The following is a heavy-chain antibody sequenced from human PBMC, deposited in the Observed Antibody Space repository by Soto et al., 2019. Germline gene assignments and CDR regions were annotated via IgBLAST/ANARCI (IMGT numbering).Heavy chain of an antibody. Sequence: PGESLKISCKGSGYSFTSYWIGWVRQMPWKGLEWMGIIYPGDSDTRYSPSFQGQVTISADKSISTAYLQWSSLKASDTAMYYCARHQSRLRFLEWSPYYMDVWGKGTTVTVSS. CDR3: ARHQSRLRFLEWSPYYMDV. D-gene: IGHD3-3*01. J-gene: IGHJ6*03. CDR1: GYSFTSYW. V-gene: IGHV5-51*01. CDR2: IYPGDSDT.